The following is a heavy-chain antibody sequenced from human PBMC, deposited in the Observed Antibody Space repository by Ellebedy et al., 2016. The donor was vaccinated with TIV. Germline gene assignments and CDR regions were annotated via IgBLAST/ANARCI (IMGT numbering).Heavy chain of an antibody. D-gene: IGHD3-9*01. CDR2: VYHSGST. V-gene: IGHV4-59*01. J-gene: IGHJ6*02. CDR3: ARESYDIVTGQTYGMDV. CDR1: SGSINNYF. Sequence: PSETLSLTCTVSSGSINNYFWNWVRQPPGKGLEWIGYVYHSGSTNYNPSLKSRVTILVDASKNQISLTLRSVTAADTAVYFCARESYDIVTGQTYGMDVWGQGTTVTVSS.